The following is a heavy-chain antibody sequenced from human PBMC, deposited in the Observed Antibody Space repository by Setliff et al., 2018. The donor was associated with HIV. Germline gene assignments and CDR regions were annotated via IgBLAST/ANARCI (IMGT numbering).Heavy chain of an antibody. D-gene: IGHD6-6*01. Sequence: SETLSLTCTVSGGSISSEGYYWSWIRQHPGKGLEWIGYIYYSGNTYYSPSLKSRLTISVDTSKNQFSLKLRSVTAADTAVYYCVRAEYSSSSDWFAPWGQGALVTV. CDR2: IYYSGNT. J-gene: IGHJ5*02. CDR3: VRAEYSSSSDWFAP. CDR1: GGSISSEGYY. V-gene: IGHV4-31*03.